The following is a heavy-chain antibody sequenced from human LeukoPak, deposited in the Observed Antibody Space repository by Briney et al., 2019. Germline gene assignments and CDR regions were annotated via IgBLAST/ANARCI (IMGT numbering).Heavy chain of an antibody. Sequence: GGSLGLSCAASGFTFSSYGMTWVRQAPGKGLEWVSSISSSGGRTYYSDSVKGRFTISRDNSRNTLYLQMNSLRADDSAVYYCATVNPQSMTWGQGTLVTVSS. D-gene: IGHD1-14*01. J-gene: IGHJ5*02. V-gene: IGHV3-23*01. CDR3: ATVNPQSMT. CDR2: ISSSGGRT. CDR1: GFTFSSYG.